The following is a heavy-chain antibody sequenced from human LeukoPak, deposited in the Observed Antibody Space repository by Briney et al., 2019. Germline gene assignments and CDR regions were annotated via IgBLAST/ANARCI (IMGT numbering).Heavy chain of an antibody. Sequence: ASVKVSCKASGYTFTSYDINWVRQATGQGLEWMGWINPNSGGTNYAQKFQGWVTMTRDTSIGTAYMELSRLRSDDTAVYYCARGGIAAAGTFWGQGTLVTVSS. D-gene: IGHD6-13*01. CDR1: GYTFTSYD. CDR3: ARGGIAAAGTF. J-gene: IGHJ4*02. V-gene: IGHV1-2*04. CDR2: INPNSGGT.